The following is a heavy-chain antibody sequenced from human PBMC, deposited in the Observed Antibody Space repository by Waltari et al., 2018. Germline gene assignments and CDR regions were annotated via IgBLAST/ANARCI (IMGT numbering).Heavy chain of an antibody. V-gene: IGHV4-39*01. CDR2: MSYTGAT. D-gene: IGHD5-12*01. CDR1: Y. Sequence: YGGWVRQPPGQGLEWIGTMSYTGATYSSPSLDSRVTVSRDTSKNQLSLKLVSVTAADTAVYYCATYIGASVGTAAFDVWGQGTMVTVSS. CDR3: ATYIGASVGTAAFDV. J-gene: IGHJ3*01.